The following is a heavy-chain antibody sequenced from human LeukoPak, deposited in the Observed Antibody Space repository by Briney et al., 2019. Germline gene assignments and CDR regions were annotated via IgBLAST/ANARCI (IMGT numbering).Heavy chain of an antibody. Sequence: TGGSLRLSCAASGFTFSSYGMHWVRQAPGKGLEWVAVISYDGSNKYYADSVKGRFTISRDNSKNTLYLQMNSLRAEDTAVYYCARGKYDSSGYPLLGFDYWGQGTLVTVSS. CDR3: ARGKYDSSGYPLLGFDY. V-gene: IGHV3-30*03. CDR2: ISYDGSNK. CDR1: GFTFSSYG. D-gene: IGHD3-22*01. J-gene: IGHJ4*02.